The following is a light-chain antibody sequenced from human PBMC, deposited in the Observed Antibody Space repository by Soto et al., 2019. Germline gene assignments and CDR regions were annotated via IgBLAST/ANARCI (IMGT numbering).Light chain of an antibody. CDR2: EVS. J-gene: IGLJ2*01. CDR3: SSYAGRNGVI. CDR1: SSDVGGYNY. V-gene: IGLV2-8*01. Sequence: QSALTQPPSASGSPGQSVTISCTGTSSDVGGYNYVSWYRQHPGKAPKLMTYEVSKRPSGVPDRFSGSKSGNTASLTVSGLQAEDEADDYGSSYAGRNGVIFGGGTKLTVL.